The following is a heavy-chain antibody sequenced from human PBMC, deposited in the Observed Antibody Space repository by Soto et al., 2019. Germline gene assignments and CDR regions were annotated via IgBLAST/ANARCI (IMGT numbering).Heavy chain of an antibody. CDR1: GYTFTSYD. V-gene: IGHV1-8*01. CDR3: ARGAHFWSGYQYGMDV. Sequence: QVQLVQSGAEVKKPGASVKVSCKASGYTFTSYDINWVRQATGQGLEWMGWMNPNSGNTGYAQKFQGRVTMTRNTXIXTAYMELSSLRSEDTAVYYCARGAHFWSGYQYGMDVWGQGTTVTVSS. D-gene: IGHD3-3*02. CDR2: MNPNSGNT. J-gene: IGHJ6*02.